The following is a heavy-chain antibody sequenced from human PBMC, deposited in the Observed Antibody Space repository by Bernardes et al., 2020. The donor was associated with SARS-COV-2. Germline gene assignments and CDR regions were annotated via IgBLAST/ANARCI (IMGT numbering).Heavy chain of an antibody. CDR1: GFTFSNHA. CDR2: ISDSGSTT. CDR3: ARVLPEFSFLIYSSGNWFDP. V-gene: IGHV3-23*01. Sequence: GGSLRLSCVGSGFTFSNHAMNWVRQAPGKGLEWVSGISDSGSTTYYPDSVKGRFTISRDNSKNTLFLQMNSLRAEDTAVYYCARVLPEFSFLIYSSGNWFDPRGQGTVVTVSP. J-gene: IGHJ5*02. D-gene: IGHD6-25*01.